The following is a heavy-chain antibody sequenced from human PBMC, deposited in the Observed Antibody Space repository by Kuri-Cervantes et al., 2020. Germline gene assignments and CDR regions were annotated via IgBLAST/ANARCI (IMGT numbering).Heavy chain of an antibody. V-gene: IGHV3-48*01. CDR1: GFTFSTYT. Sequence: GESLKISCAASGFTFSTYTMNWLRQAPGKGLEWVSYIGRSMSSTHYADSVKGRFTISRDNVRNSLSLQMNRLRAEDTAVYYCARRSPVSFDLPYWGQGTLVTVSS. D-gene: IGHD3-9*01. CDR2: IGRSMSST. J-gene: IGHJ4*02. CDR3: ARRSPVSFDLPY.